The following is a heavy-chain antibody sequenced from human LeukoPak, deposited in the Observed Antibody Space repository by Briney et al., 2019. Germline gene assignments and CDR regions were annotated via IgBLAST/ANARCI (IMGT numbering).Heavy chain of an antibody. CDR1: GFTFSSYE. Sequence: GGSLRFSCAASGFTFSSYEMNWVRQAPGKGLEWVSYISSSGSTIYYADSVKGRFTISRDNAKNSLYLQMNSLRAGDTAVYYCARTQGYCSGGSCYHDAFDIWGQGTMVTVSS. V-gene: IGHV3-48*03. CDR3: ARTQGYCSGGSCYHDAFDI. J-gene: IGHJ3*02. D-gene: IGHD2-15*01. CDR2: ISSSGSTI.